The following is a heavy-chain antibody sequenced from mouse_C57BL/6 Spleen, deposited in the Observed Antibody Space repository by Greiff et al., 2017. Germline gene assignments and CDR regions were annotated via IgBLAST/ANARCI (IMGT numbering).Heavy chain of an antibody. V-gene: IGHV1-80*01. J-gene: IGHJ1*03. D-gene: IGHD1-1*01. Sequence: VQLQQSGAELVKPGASVKISCKASGYAFSSNWMNWVKQRPGKGLEWIGQIYPGDGDTNYNGKFKGKATLTADKSSSTAYMQLSSLTSEDSAVYFCARPPLYYDWYFDVWGTGTTVTVSS. CDR1: GYAFSSNW. CDR3: ARPPLYYDWYFDV. CDR2: IYPGDGDT.